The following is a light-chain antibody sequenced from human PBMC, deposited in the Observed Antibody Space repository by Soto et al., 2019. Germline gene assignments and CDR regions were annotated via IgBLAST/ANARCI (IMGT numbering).Light chain of an antibody. CDR3: HHRINWRFT. CDR1: QSISDS. J-gene: IGKJ3*01. CDR2: DAS. V-gene: IGKV3-11*01. Sequence: ELVLTQSPATLSLSPGDRATLSCRASQSISDSLAWFQQRPGQSPRLVIFDASNRATGIPPRFSGSGSGTGFNLTISSLEPGDFAVYYCHHRINWRFTFGPGTKVDIK.